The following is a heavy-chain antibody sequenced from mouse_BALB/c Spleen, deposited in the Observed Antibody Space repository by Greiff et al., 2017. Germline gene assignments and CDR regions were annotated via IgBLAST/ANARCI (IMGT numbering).Heavy chain of an antibody. CDR1: GFNIKDTY. Sequence: EVMLVESGAELVKPGASVKLSCTASGFNIKDTYMHWVKQRPEQGLEWIGRIDPANGNTKYDPKFQGKATITADTSSNTAYLQLSSLTSEDTAVYYCARRGGNYAMDYWGQGTSVTVSS. CDR3: ARRGGNYAMDY. J-gene: IGHJ4*01. CDR2: IDPANGNT. V-gene: IGHV14-3*02.